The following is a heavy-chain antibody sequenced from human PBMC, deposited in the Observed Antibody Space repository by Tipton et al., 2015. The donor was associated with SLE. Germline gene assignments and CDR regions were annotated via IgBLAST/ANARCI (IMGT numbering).Heavy chain of an antibody. CDR3: ARGGIYHDYSGNFDF. V-gene: IGHV4-38-2*02. CDR1: GYSISSGYY. D-gene: IGHD3-22*01. J-gene: IGHJ4*02. Sequence: TLSLTCTVSGYSISSGYYWGWIRQLPGKGLEWIGSMSQSGSTYYNPSLKSRVTISLDPSKSQFSLRLSSVTAADTAIYYCARGGIYHDYSGNFDFWGQGTLVTASS. CDR2: MSQSGST.